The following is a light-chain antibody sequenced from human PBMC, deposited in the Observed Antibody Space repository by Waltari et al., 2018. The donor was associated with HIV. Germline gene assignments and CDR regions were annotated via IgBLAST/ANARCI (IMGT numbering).Light chain of an antibody. Sequence: SSELTQDPVVSVALGQTIKITCQGDSLRGFFANWYQQRPGQAPVLVVYGANRRPSGIPDRFSASNSGSTSCLISSDSQAVDEADYYCHSRDTNSDHYVFGGGTRVIV. CDR1: SLRGFF. CDR2: GAN. V-gene: IGLV3-19*01. CDR3: HSRDTNSDHYV. J-gene: IGLJ1*01.